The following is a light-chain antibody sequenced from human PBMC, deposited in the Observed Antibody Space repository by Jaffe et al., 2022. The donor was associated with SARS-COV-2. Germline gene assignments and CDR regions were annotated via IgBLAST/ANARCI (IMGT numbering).Light chain of an antibody. CDR2: KDN. CDR1: ALPKQF. CDR3: QSSDSSGDWPYV. Sequence: SYELTQPPSVSVSPGQTARITCSGDALPKQFAHWYQQKPGQAPVMVIYKDNERPSGIPERFSASSSGTTVTLTISGVQAEDEADYYCQSSDSSGDWPYVFGTATKVTVL. V-gene: IGLV3-25*03. J-gene: IGLJ1*01.